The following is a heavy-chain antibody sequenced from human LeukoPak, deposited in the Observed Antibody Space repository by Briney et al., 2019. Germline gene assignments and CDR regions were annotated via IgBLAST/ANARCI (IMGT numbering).Heavy chain of an antibody. CDR3: ARNYYDSSGYRADY. CDR2: MNPNNGKT. J-gene: IGHJ4*02. Sequence: ASVKVSCKASGFKFTGYDINWVRQASGRGLEWMGWMNPNNGKTGYAQKFQGRVTMTRDTSTSTAYMELRGLISEDTAVYYCARNYYDSSGYRADYWGQGTLVTVSS. D-gene: IGHD3-22*01. CDR1: GFKFTGYD. V-gene: IGHV1-8*01.